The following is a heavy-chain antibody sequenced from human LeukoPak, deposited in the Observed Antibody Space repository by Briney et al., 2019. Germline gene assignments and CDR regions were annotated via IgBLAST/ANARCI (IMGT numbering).Heavy chain of an antibody. V-gene: IGHV3-30-3*01. Sequence: PGGSLRLSCAASGFTFSTYAMHWVRQAPGKGLEWVAVISYDGSSKYFADSVKGRFTISRDNSKNTLYLQMNSLRAEDTAVYYCARSSLGVEYFQHWGQGTLVTVSS. D-gene: IGHD6-13*01. CDR1: GFTFSTYA. CDR3: ARSSLGVEYFQH. J-gene: IGHJ1*01. CDR2: ISYDGSSK.